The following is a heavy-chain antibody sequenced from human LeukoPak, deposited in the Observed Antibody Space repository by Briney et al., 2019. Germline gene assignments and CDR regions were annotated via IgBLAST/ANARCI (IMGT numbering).Heavy chain of an antibody. Sequence: SETLSLTCTVSGDSISNSDYYWGWIRQPPGKGLEWIGYIYYSGSTNYNPSLKSRVTISVDTSKNQFSLKLSSVTAADTAVYYCARRLKALVGATFFRYNWFDPWGQGTLVTVSS. CDR2: IYYSGST. V-gene: IGHV4-61*05. J-gene: IGHJ5*02. CDR3: ARRLKALVGATFFRYNWFDP. CDR1: GDSISNSDYY. D-gene: IGHD1-26*01.